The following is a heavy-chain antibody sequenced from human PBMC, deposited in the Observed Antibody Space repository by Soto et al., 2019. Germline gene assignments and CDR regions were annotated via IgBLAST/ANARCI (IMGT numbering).Heavy chain of an antibody. CDR2: IDPSDSYT. D-gene: IGHD3-3*02. CDR3: ARRNPFLESLDV. J-gene: IGHJ6*02. Sequence: PGESLKISCKGSGYSFTSYWISWVRQMPGKGLEWMGRIDPSDSYTNYSPSFQGHVTISADKSISTAYLQWSSLKASDTAMYYCARRNPFLESLDVWGQGTTVTVSS. V-gene: IGHV5-10-1*01. CDR1: GYSFTSYW.